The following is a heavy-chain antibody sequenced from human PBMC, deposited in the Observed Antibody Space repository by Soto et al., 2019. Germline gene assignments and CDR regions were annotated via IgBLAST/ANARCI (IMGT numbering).Heavy chain of an antibody. D-gene: IGHD2-2*02. CDR3: ARRGHCSSTSCYKRYYYYGMDV. CDR2: IYYSGST. V-gene: IGHV4-39*01. Sequence: PSETLSLTCTVSGGSISSSSYYWGWIRQPPGKGLEWIGSIYYSGSTYYNPSLKSRVTISVDTSRNQFSLKLSSVTAADTAVYYCARRGHCSSTSCYKRYYYYGMDVWGQGTTVTVSS. J-gene: IGHJ6*02. CDR1: GGSISSSSYY.